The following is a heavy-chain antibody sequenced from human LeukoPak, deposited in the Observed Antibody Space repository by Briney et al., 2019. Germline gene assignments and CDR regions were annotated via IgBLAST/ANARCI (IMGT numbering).Heavy chain of an antibody. CDR3: ARDSGSGNNDY. CDR2: IIPIFGTA. D-gene: IGHD1-26*01. J-gene: IGHJ4*02. Sequence: WASVKVSCKASGGTFSSYAISWVRQAPGQGLEWMGGIIPIFGTANYAQKFQGRVTITADESTSTAYMELSSLRSEDAAVYYCARDSGSGNNDYWGQGTLVTVSS. V-gene: IGHV1-69*13. CDR1: GGTFSSYA.